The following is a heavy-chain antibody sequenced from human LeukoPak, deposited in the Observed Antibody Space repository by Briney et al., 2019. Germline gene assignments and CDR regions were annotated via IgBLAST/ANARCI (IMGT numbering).Heavy chain of an antibody. CDR2: LYYSGST. Sequence: AETLTLTCTVSGGSISSSRYYWGWIRQPPGKGLEWIGSLYYSGSTYYNPSLKSRVTISVDMSKNQFSLKLTSVTAADTAVYYCASILYGDYVNYWGQGTLVTVSS. CDR1: GGSISSSRYY. J-gene: IGHJ4*02. D-gene: IGHD4-17*01. CDR3: ASILYGDYVNY. V-gene: IGHV4-39*01.